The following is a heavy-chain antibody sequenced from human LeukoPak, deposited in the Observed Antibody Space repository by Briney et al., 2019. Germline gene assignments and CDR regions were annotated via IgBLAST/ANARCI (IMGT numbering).Heavy chain of an antibody. J-gene: IGHJ4*02. Sequence: ASVKVSCKASGGTFSSYAISWVRQAPGQGLEWMGGIIPIFGTANYAQKFQGRVTITADESTSTAYMELSSLRSEDTAVYYCARSLDTVVTAFDYWGQGTLVTVSS. CDR3: ARSLDTVVTAFDY. D-gene: IGHD4-23*01. CDR2: IIPIFGTA. V-gene: IGHV1-69*13. CDR1: GGTFSSYA.